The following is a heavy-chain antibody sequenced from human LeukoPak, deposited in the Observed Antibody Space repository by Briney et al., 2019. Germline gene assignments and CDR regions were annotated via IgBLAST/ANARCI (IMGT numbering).Heavy chain of an antibody. CDR2: ISGSGGST. D-gene: IGHD6-13*01. J-gene: IGHJ4*02. V-gene: IGHV3-23*01. CDR3: ARAAAGYGTSRIDY. Sequence: PGGSLRLSCAASGFTFSSYAMSWVRQAPGKGLEWVSAISGSGGSTYYADSVKGRFTISRDNAKNSLYLQMNSLRAEDTALYYCARAAAGYGTSRIDYWGQGTLVTVSS. CDR1: GFTFSSYA.